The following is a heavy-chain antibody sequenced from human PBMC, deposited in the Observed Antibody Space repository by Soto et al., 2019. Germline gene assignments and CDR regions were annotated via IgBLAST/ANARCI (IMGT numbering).Heavy chain of an antibody. CDR3: ARQHYYDSSGYYTWN. D-gene: IGHD3-22*01. CDR2: INHSGST. CDR1: GGSFSGYY. V-gene: IGHV4-34*01. Sequence: PSETLSLTCAVYGGSFSGYYWTWIRQPPGTGLEWIGEINHSGSTNYNPSLKNRVTISADTSKNQFSLRLNSVTAADTAVYYCARQHYYDSSGYYTWNWGQGTLVTVSS. J-gene: IGHJ4*02.